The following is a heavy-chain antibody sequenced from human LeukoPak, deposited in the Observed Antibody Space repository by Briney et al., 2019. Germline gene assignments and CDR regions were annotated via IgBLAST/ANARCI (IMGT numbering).Heavy chain of an antibody. CDR2: MNPNSGNT. Sequence: WASVKLSCTASGYTFTSYDINWVRQATGQGLEWMGRMNPNSGNTGYAQKFQGRFTMTRNTSISTAYMELSSLRSEDTAVYYCARTHRIAAAGTEYYGMDVWGQGTTVTVSS. V-gene: IGHV1-8*02. D-gene: IGHD6-13*01. J-gene: IGHJ6*01. CDR1: GYTFTSYD. CDR3: ARTHRIAAAGTEYYGMDV.